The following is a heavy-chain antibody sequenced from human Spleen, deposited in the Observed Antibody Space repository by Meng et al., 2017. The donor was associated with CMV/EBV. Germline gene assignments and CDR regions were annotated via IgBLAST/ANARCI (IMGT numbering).Heavy chain of an antibody. CDR2: IIPILRIA. J-gene: IGHJ6*02. Sequence: FSNYAISWVRQAPGQGLEWMGGIIPILRIADYAQKLQGRVTITADKSTSTAYMELSSLRSEDTAVYYCASGRHSSYPLLAYYGLDVWGQGTAVTVSS. V-gene: IGHV1-69*10. CDR3: ASGRHSSYPLLAYYGLDV. CDR1: FSNYA. D-gene: IGHD3-22*01.